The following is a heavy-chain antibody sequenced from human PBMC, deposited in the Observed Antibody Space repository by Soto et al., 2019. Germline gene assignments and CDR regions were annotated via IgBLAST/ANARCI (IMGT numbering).Heavy chain of an antibody. CDR1: SVSDGW. J-gene: IGHJ6*02. V-gene: IGHV3-15*07. D-gene: IGHD6-13*01. CDR2: IKSKSDGGTT. CDR3: TTSSAAYYYGMDV. Sequence: SVSDGWMNWGRQAPGKGLEWVGRIKSKSDGGTTDYAAPVKGRFTISRDDSKTPLYLQMNSLKTEDTAVYYCTTSSAAYYYGMDVWGQGTTVTVSS.